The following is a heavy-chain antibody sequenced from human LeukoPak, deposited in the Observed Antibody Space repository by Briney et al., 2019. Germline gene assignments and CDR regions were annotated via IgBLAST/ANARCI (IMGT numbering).Heavy chain of an antibody. D-gene: IGHD2-15*01. CDR3: TRVTGYCSDGSCYAWGSHY. CDR2: IRSKAYGGTT. J-gene: IGHJ4*02. V-gene: IGHV3-49*03. Sequence: GGSLRLSCTASGFTFGDYAMSRFRQAPGKGLEWVGFIRSKAYGGTTEYGASVKGRFTISRDDSKSIAYLQMNSLEIEDTAVYYCTRVTGYCSDGSCYAWGSHYWGQGTLVTVSS. CDR1: GFTFGDYA.